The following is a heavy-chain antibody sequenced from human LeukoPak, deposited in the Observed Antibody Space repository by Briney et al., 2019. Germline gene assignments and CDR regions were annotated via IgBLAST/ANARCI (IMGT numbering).Heavy chain of an antibody. Sequence: GGSLRLSCAGSGFIFSNFWMGWARQGPGKGLQWVASIDRDGSEKHPVDSVKGRFTISRDNAKNSVYLQMNGLTVEDTAVYYCVRDVDIWGQGTLVTVSS. J-gene: IGHJ4*02. D-gene: IGHD5-24*01. V-gene: IGHV3-7*01. CDR1: GFIFSNFW. CDR3: VRDVDI. CDR2: IDRDGSEK.